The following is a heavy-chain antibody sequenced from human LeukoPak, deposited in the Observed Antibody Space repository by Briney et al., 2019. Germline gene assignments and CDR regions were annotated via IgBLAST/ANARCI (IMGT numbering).Heavy chain of an antibody. D-gene: IGHD3-3*01. J-gene: IGHJ4*02. CDR3: ARNHIYDFWSGSRVNDY. CDR1: GYTLTELS. CDR2: FDPEDGET. Sequence: ASVKVSCKVSGYTLTELSMHWVRQAPGKGLEWMGGFDPEDGETIYAQKFQGRVTMTEDTSTDTAYMELSSLRSEDTAVYYCARNHIYDFWSGSRVNDYWGQGTLVTVSS. V-gene: IGHV1-24*01.